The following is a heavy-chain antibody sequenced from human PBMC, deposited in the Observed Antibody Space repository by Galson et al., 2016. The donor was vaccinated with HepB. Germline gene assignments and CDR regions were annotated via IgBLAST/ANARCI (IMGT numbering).Heavy chain of an antibody. CDR1: GGSISSSNYY. J-gene: IGHJ5*02. CDR3: ARQIVVVVAATRGVDWFDP. Sequence: ETLSLTCTVSGGSISSSNYYWGWIRQPPGKGLEWIGSIYYSGSTYYNPSLKSRVTLSVDTSKNQFSLKLNSVTAADTAVYYCARQIVVVVAATRGVDWFDPWGQGTLVTVSS. V-gene: IGHV4-39*01. D-gene: IGHD2-15*01. CDR2: IYYSGST.